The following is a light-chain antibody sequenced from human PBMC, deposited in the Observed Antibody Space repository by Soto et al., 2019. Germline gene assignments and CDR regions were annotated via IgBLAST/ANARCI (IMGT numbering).Light chain of an antibody. V-gene: IGLV1-47*01. CDR1: SSNIGSNY. CDR2: RNN. Sequence: QLVLTQPPSASGTPGQRGTISCSGSSSNIGSNYVYWYQQLPGTAPKLLIYRNNQRPSGVPDRFSGSKSGTSASLAISGLRSEDEANYYCAAWDDSLSGVVFGGGTKVTVL. J-gene: IGLJ3*02. CDR3: AAWDDSLSGVV.